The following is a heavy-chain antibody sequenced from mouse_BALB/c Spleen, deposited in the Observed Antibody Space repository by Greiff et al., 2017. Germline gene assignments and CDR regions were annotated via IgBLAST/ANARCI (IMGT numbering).Heavy chain of an antibody. Sequence: EVKLVESGGGLVKPGGSLKLSCAASGFAFSSYDMSWVRQTPEKRLEWVAYISSGGGSTYYPDTVKGRFTISRDNAKNTLYLQMSSLKSEDTAMYYCARHQGRRGFAYWGQGTLVTVSA. CDR2: ISSGGGST. CDR1: GFAFSSYD. J-gene: IGHJ3*01. D-gene: IGHD2-14*01. V-gene: IGHV5-12-1*01. CDR3: ARHQGRRGFAY.